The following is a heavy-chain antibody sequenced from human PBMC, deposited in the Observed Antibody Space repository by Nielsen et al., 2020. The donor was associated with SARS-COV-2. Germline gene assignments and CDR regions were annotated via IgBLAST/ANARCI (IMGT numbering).Heavy chain of an antibody. CDR2: ISRSGDST. J-gene: IGHJ4*02. D-gene: IGHD5-18*01. Sequence: GESLKISCVASGFSFSDYAMSWVRQAPGKGLEWVSAISRSGDSTYYADSVKGRFTISRDNSKETLYLQINSLRAEDTAVYYCAIPSSGYNYGIFDSWGQGTLVIVSS. CDR1: GFSFSDYA. CDR3: AIPSSGYNYGIFDS. V-gene: IGHV3-23*01.